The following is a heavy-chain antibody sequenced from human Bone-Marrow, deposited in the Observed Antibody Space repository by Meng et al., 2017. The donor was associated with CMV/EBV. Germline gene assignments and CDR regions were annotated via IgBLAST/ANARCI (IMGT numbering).Heavy chain of an antibody. Sequence: GGSLRLSCAASGFTFSSYSMNWVRQAPGKGLEWVSSISSSSSSYIYYADSVKGRFTISRDNAKNSLYLQMNSLRAEDTAVYYCARDLGNDYGYYYGMDVWGQGTTVTVSS. D-gene: IGHD4/OR15-4a*01. CDR3: ARDLGNDYGYYYGMDV. J-gene: IGHJ6*02. CDR2: ISSSSSSYI. V-gene: IGHV3-21*01. CDR1: GFTFSSYS.